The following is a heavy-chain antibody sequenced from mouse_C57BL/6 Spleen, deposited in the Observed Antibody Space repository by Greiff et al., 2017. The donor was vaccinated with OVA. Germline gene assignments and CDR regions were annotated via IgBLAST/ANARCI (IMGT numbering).Heavy chain of an antibody. CDR3: ARERGTHYYAMDY. CDR2: IYPGDGDT. D-gene: IGHD2-14*01. V-gene: IGHV1-82*01. Sequence: QVQLKQSGPELVKPGASVKISCKASGYAFSSSWMNWVKQRPGKGLEWIGRIYPGDGDTNYNGKFKGKATLTADKSSSTAYMQLSSLTSEDSAVYFCARERGTHYYAMDYWGQGTSVTVSS. CDR1: GYAFSSSW. J-gene: IGHJ4*01.